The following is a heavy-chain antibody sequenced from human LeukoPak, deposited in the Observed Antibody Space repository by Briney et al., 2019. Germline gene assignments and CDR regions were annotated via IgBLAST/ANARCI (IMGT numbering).Heavy chain of an antibody. D-gene: IGHD6-13*01. Sequence: GRSLRLSCAASGFTFSSYGMHWVRQAPGKGLEWVAVIWYDGSNKYYADSVKGRFTISRDNSKNTLYLQMNSLRAEDTAVYYCARDQYSSSWPYYYYYGMDVWGQGTTVNVSS. CDR3: ARDQYSSSWPYYYYYGMDV. J-gene: IGHJ6*02. CDR1: GFTFSSYG. V-gene: IGHV3-33*01. CDR2: IWYDGSNK.